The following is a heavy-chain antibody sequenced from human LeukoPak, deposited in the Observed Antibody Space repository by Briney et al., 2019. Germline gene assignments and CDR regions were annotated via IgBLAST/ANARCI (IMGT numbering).Heavy chain of an antibody. Sequence: HPGGSLRLSCAASGFTFSSYAMHWVRQAPGKGLEWVVVISYDGSNKYYADSVKGRFTISRDNSKNTLYLQMNSLRAEDTAVYYCARDHVKYDFWSGYYSDYYYYYYGMDVWGQGTTVTVSS. CDR3: ARDHVKYDFWSGYYSDYYYYYYGMDV. CDR2: ISYDGSNK. V-gene: IGHV3-30*04. D-gene: IGHD3-3*01. J-gene: IGHJ6*02. CDR1: GFTFSSYA.